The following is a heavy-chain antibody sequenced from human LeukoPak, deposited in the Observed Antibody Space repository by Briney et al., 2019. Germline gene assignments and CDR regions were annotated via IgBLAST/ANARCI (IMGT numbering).Heavy chain of an antibody. V-gene: IGHV4-59*01. J-gene: IGHJ5*02. D-gene: IGHD4-17*01. CDR3: ARVVRGAVTSNCFDP. Sequence: SETLSLTCTVSGGSINDYYWAWIRQAPGKGLEWIGYISNSGTTDYNPSLKSRVTMSVDTSNNEFSLRLTSVTAADTAMYYCARVVRGAVTSNCFDPWGQGTLVTVSS. CDR1: GGSINDYY. CDR2: ISNSGTT.